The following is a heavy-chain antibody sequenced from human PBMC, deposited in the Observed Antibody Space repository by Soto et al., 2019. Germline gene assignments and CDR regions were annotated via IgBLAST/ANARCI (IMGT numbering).Heavy chain of an antibody. D-gene: IGHD2-15*01. CDR1: GFTFSSYS. V-gene: IGHV3-21*01. J-gene: IGHJ5*02. CDR3: ARYCSGGICPNWFDP. Sequence: EVQLVESGGGLVKPGGSLRLSCAASGFTFSSYSMNWVRQAPGKGLEWVSSISSSSSYIYYADSVKGRFTISRDNAKNSLYLKMNSLRAEDTAVYYCARYCSGGICPNWFDPCGQGTLVTVSS. CDR2: ISSSSSYI.